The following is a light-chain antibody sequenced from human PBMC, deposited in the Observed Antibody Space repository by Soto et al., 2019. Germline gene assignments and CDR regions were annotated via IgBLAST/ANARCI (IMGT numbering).Light chain of an antibody. V-gene: IGLV2-11*01. CDR1: SSDVGGSNF. J-gene: IGLJ3*02. CDR2: DVS. Sequence: QSALTQPRSVSGSPGQSVTISCTRSSSDVGGSNFVSWYQQHPVKAPKLVIYDVSKRPSGVPDRFSGSKSGNTASLTISGLQAEDEADYYCCSYAGNSLWVFGGGTKVTVL. CDR3: CSYAGNSLWV.